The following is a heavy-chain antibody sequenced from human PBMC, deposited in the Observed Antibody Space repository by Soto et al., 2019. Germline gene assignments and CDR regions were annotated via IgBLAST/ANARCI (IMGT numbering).Heavy chain of an antibody. CDR2: ITWHSGTI. D-gene: IGHD3-16*01. CDR3: AKEMITFGDFNYYYMDV. V-gene: IGHV3-9*01. J-gene: IGHJ6*03. CDR1: GFTFDQYT. Sequence: EVQLVESGGSLVQPGRSLRLACAASGFTFDQYTMHWVRQAPGKGLEWVSSITWHSGTIGYADSVKGRFTISRDNAKNSLYLQMNSLRGEDTALYYCAKEMITFGDFNYYYMDVWGNGTTVTVSS.